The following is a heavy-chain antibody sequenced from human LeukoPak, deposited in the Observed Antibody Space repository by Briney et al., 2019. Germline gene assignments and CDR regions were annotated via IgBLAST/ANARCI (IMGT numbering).Heavy chain of an antibody. CDR3: ARDRWAAAGNYVSDY. Sequence: SETLSLTCTVSGGSLSSGGYYWSWIRQHPGKGLEWIGYIYYSGSTYYNPSLKSRVTISVDTSKNQFSLKLGSVTAADTAVYYCARDRWAAAGNYVSDYWGQGTLVTVSS. J-gene: IGHJ4*02. V-gene: IGHV4-31*03. CDR1: GGSLSSGGYY. CDR2: IYYSGST. D-gene: IGHD6-13*01.